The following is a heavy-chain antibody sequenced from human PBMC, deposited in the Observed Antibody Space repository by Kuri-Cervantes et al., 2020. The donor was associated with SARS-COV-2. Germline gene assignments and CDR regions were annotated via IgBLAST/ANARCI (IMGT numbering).Heavy chain of an antibody. J-gene: IGHJ6*02. CDR3: AREWEYYDFWSGRGGMDV. V-gene: IGHV4-38-2*02. D-gene: IGHD3-3*01. CDR2: IYHSGST. Sequence: SQTLSLTCALSGYSITSGYYWGWIRQPPGKGLEWIGSIYHSGSTYYNPSVNSRVTISVDTSKTQFSLKLSSVTAADTAVYYCAREWEYYDFWSGRGGMDVWGQGTMVTVSS. CDR1: GYSITSGYY.